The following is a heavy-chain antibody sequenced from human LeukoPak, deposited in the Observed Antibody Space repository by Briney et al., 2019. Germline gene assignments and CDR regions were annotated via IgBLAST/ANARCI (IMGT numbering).Heavy chain of an antibody. CDR1: GFTFNSYP. CDR3: ARDAPAFGFYSSSLGY. V-gene: IGHV3-33*08. CDR2: IWYDGINK. Sequence: GGSLRLSCVASGFTFNSYPMHWVRQTPGRGLEWMAAIWYDGINKYYADSVKGRFTISRDTSKSTLYLQMTSLRAEDTAVYYCARDAPAFGFYSSSLGYWGQGTLVTVSS. D-gene: IGHD6-6*01. J-gene: IGHJ4*02.